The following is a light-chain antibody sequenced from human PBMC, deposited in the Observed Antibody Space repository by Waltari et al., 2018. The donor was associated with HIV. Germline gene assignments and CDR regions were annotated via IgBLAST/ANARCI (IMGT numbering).Light chain of an antibody. CDR3: SSYTSSKTRV. V-gene: IGLV2-14*01. Sequence: QSALTQPASVSGSPGQSITISCTGTSRDGGGYNYVSWYQQHPGKAPKLMIYEVSNRPSGVSNRFSGSKSGNTASLTISGLQAEDEADYYCSSYTSSKTRVFGGGTKLTVL. CDR1: SRDGGGYNY. CDR2: EVS. J-gene: IGLJ2*01.